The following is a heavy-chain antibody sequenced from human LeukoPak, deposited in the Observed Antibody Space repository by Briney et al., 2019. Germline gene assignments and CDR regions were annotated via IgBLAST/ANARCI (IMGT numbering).Heavy chain of an antibody. J-gene: IGHJ3*02. Sequence: SETLSLTCAVSGYSISSGYYWGWIRQPPGKGLEWIGSIYHSGSTYYNPPLKSRVTISVDTSKNQFSLKLSSVTAADTAVYYCARQDYYDSSVIDAFDIWGQGTMVTVSS. V-gene: IGHV4-38-2*01. CDR2: IYHSGST. CDR3: ARQDYYDSSVIDAFDI. D-gene: IGHD3-22*01. CDR1: GYSISSGYY.